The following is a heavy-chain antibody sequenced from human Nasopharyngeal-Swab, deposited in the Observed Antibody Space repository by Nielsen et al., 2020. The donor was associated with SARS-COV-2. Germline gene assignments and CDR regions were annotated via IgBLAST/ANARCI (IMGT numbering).Heavy chain of an antibody. CDR1: GFTFSGYY. Sequence: GGSLRLSCAASGFTFSGYYLSWIRQAPGKGLEWVSYINSSGGNIYYADSVNGRFTLSRDNAKNSLYLQMTSLRADDTAVYYCARVGQFDYWGQETLVTVSS. CDR2: INSSGGNI. V-gene: IGHV3-11*04. CDR3: ARVGQFDY. J-gene: IGHJ4*02.